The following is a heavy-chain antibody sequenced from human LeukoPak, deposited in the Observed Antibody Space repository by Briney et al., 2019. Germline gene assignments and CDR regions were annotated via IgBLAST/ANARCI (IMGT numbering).Heavy chain of an antibody. CDR1: GGSFSGYY. D-gene: IGHD3-3*01. CDR3: ARALTYYDFWSGHTGASDI. Sequence: SETLSLTRAVYGGSFSGYYWSWIRQPPARGLEWSGEINHSGSTNYNPSLKSRVTLSVETSKNQFSLKLSSVTAADTAVYYCARALTYYDFWSGHTGASDIWGQGTMVTVSS. CDR2: INHSGST. V-gene: IGHV4-34*01. J-gene: IGHJ3*02.